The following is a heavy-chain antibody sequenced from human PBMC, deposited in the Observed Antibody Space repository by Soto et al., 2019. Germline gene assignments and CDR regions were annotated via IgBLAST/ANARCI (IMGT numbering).Heavy chain of an antibody. V-gene: IGHV1-2*04. Sequence: GPSVKVSCKASGYSFTDYHIHWVRQAPGQGLEWLGRINPKSGGTSTAQKFQGWVTMTTDTSISTASMELTRLTSDDTAIYYCARGDSTDCSNGVCSFFYNHVMDVWGQGTTVTVSS. CDR3: ARGDSTDCSNGVCSFFYNHVMDV. D-gene: IGHD2-8*01. J-gene: IGHJ6*02. CDR1: GYSFTDYH. CDR2: INPKSGGT.